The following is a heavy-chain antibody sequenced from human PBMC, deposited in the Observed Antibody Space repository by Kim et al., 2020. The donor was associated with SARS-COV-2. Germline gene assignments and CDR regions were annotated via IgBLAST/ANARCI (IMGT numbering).Heavy chain of an antibody. J-gene: IGHJ4*02. CDR2: GGDT. D-gene: IGHD2-8*01. CDR3: ANHNGHS. Sequence: GGDTFYADPLKGRFTISRDSSKNTGYFQMNSLRTEDTAVYYCANHNGHSWGQGTLVTGSS. V-gene: IGHV3-53*01.